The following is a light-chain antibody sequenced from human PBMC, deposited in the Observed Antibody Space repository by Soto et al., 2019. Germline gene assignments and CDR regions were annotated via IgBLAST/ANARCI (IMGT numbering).Light chain of an antibody. V-gene: IGKV1-39*01. CDR2: AAS. CDR3: QQSYSTPLT. CDR1: PSISSY. J-gene: IGKJ4*01. Sequence: DIQMTQSPSSLSASVGDRVTITCRASPSISSYLNWYQQKPGKDPKLLIYAASSLQSGVPSRFSGSGSGTDFTLTISSLQPEDFATYYCQQSYSTPLTFGGGTKVEIK.